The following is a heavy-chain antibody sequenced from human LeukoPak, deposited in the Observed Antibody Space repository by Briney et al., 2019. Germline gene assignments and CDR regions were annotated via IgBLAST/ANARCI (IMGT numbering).Heavy chain of an antibody. Sequence: GGSLRLSCAASGFTVSSNYMSWVRQAPGKGLEWVSVIYSGGSTYYADSVKGRFTISRDNSKNTLYLQMNSLRAEDTAVYYCARDRRNWGHWYFDLWGRGTLVTVSS. J-gene: IGHJ2*01. CDR2: IYSGGST. D-gene: IGHD7-27*01. CDR1: GFTVSSNY. V-gene: IGHV3-53*01. CDR3: ARDRRNWGHWYFDL.